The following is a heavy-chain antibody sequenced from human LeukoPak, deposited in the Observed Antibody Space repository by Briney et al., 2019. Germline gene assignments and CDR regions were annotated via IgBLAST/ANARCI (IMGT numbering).Heavy chain of an antibody. D-gene: IGHD3-22*01. CDR3: ANTMIVVVNFGAFDI. J-gene: IGHJ3*02. V-gene: IGHV3-30-3*01. CDR2: ISYDGSNK. Sequence: PGRSLRLSCAASGFTFSSYAMHWVRQAPGKGLEWVAVISYDGSNKYYADSVKGRFTISRDNSKNTLYLQMNSLRAEDTAVYYCANTMIVVVNFGAFDIWGQGTMVTVSS. CDR1: GFTFSSYA.